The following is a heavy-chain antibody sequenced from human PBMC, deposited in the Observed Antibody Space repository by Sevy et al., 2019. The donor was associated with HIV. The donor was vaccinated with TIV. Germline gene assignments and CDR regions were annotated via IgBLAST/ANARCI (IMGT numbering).Heavy chain of an antibody. CDR3: ARKDDSVGSFDI. CDR2: TYYRSKWYN. CDR1: GDSVSSNSAV. J-gene: IGHJ3*02. Sequence: SQTLSLTCAISGDSVSSNSAVWNWIRQSPSRGLEWLGRTYYRSKWYNDYTVSVKSRITINPDTSKNQLSLQLNSVTPEDTAMYYRARKDDSVGSFDIWGQGTMVTVSS. V-gene: IGHV6-1*01. D-gene: IGHD3-16*01.